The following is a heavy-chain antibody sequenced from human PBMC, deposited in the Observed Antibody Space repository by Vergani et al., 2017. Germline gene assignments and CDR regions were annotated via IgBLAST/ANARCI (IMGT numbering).Heavy chain of an antibody. CDR2: MDYSGST. V-gene: IGHV4-39*01. D-gene: IGHD2-15*01. Sequence: QVQLQESGSGLVKPSETLSLTCTVSGDSVISTDYHWGWIRQPPGKGLECIGSMDYSGSTSYNPSLESRISISFETPKNQFSLRLTSVTAADTAVYYCASKRGACRAAYCHSYDFWGPGTLVGVSS. CDR1: GDSVISTDYH. CDR3: ASKRGACRAAYCHSYDF. J-gene: IGHJ4*02.